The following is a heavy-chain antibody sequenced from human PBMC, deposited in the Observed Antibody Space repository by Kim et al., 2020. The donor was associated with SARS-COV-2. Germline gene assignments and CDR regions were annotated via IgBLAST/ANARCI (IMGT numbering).Heavy chain of an antibody. V-gene: IGHV1-69*13. J-gene: IGHJ6*02. CDR3: ARDQGIAAAGTLYYYYGMDV. CDR1: GGTFSSYA. D-gene: IGHD6-13*01. CDR2: IIPIFGTA. Sequence: SVKVSCKASGGTFSSYAISWVRQAPGQGLEWMGGIIPIFGTANYAQKFQGRVTITADESTSTAYMELSSLRSEDTAVYYCARDQGIAAAGTLYYYYGMDVWGQGTTVTVSS.